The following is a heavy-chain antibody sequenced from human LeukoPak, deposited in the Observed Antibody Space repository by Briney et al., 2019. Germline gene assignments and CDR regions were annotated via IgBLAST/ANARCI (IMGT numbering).Heavy chain of an antibody. Sequence: SETLSLTCTVSGGSISSYYWSWIRQPPGKGLEWIGYIYYSGSTNYNPSLKSRVTISVDTSKNQFSLKLSSVTAADTAVYYCARAKVYGSGSYWFDYWGQGTLVTVSS. V-gene: IGHV4-59*01. D-gene: IGHD3-10*01. CDR2: IYYSGST. J-gene: IGHJ4*02. CDR1: GGSISSYY. CDR3: ARAKVYGSGSYWFDY.